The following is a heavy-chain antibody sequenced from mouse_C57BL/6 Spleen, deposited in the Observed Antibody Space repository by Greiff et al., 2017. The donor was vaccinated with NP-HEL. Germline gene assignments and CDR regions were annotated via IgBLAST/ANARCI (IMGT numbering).Heavy chain of an antibody. Sequence: QVQLQQSGAELVKPGASVKISCKASGYAFSSYWMNWVKKRPGKGLEWIGQIYPGDGDTNYNGKFKGKATLTADKSSSTAYMQLSSLTSEDSAVYFCARKDGPLAMDYWGQGTSVTVSS. CDR2: IYPGDGDT. D-gene: IGHD2-3*01. J-gene: IGHJ4*01. CDR3: ARKDGPLAMDY. V-gene: IGHV1-80*01. CDR1: GYAFSSYW.